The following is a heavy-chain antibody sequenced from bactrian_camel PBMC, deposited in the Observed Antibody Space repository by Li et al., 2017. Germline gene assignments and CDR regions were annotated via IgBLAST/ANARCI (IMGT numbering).Heavy chain of an antibody. CDR1: GYTYNRNC. D-gene: IGHD7*01. Sequence: HVQLVESGGGSVQAGGSLRLSCAASGYTYNRNCMAWFRQAPGKEREGVARIYTGSGNTYYADSVKGRFTISKDNARNTVYLQMNNLKSEDTALYYCATLNRWSALEYSTWGQGTQVTVS. V-gene: IGHV3S1*01. CDR3: ATLNRWSALEYST. J-gene: IGHJ4*01. CDR2: IYTGSGNT.